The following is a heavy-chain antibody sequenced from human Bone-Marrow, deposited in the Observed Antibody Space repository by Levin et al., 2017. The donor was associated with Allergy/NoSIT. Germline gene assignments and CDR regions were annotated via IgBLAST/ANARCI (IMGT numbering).Heavy chain of an antibody. V-gene: IGHV3-30*04. CDR1: GFSFTTYS. D-gene: IGHD1-7*01. CDR2: ISFDGTNK. Sequence: GESLKISCAASGFSFTTYSMHWVRQAPGKGLAWVAVISFDGTNKYYTESVKGRFTISRDNSKNTLYLQMNSLRVDDTAVYYCATGGDSNWNYASPAYFYYYGMDVWGQGTTVTVSS. CDR3: ATGGDSNWNYASPAYFYYYGMDV. J-gene: IGHJ6*02.